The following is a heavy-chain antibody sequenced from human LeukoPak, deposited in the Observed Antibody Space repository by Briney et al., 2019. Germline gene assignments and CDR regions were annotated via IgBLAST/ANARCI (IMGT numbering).Heavy chain of an antibody. CDR3: AAYSSGWYGGIY. D-gene: IGHD6-19*01. CDR2: ISSSSSYT. V-gene: IGHV3-11*03. Sequence: PGGSLRPSCAASGFTFSDYYMSWIRQAPGKGLEWVSYISSSSSYTNYADSVKGRFTISRDNAKNSLHLQMNSLRAEDTAVYYCAAYSSGWYGGIYWGQGTLVTVSS. CDR1: GFTFSDYY. J-gene: IGHJ4*02.